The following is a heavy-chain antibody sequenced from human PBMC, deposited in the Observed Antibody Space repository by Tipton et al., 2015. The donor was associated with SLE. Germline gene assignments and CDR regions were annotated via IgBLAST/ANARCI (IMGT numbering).Heavy chain of an antibody. D-gene: IGHD3-22*01. CDR2: IYYSGST. Sequence: TLSLTCTVSGASISSHYWSWIRQPPGKGLEWIGYIYYSGSTNYNPSLKSRVTISVDTSKNQFSLKLSSVTAADTAVYYCCSGYHYFDHWGQGILVTVSA. V-gene: IGHV4-59*11. CDR3: CSGYHYFDH. J-gene: IGHJ4*02. CDR1: GASISSHY.